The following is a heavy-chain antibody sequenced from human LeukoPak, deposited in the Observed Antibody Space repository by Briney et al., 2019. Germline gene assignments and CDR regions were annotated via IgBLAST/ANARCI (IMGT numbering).Heavy chain of an antibody. J-gene: IGHJ4*02. CDR2: IKQDGSEK. Sequence: GGSLRLSCAASGFTFSSYWMSWVRQAPGKGLEWVANIKQDGSEKYYVDSAKGRFTISRDNAKNSLYLQMNSLRAEDTAVYYCARGLVVVAATLGYWGQGTLVTVSS. CDR3: ARGLVVVAATLGY. V-gene: IGHV3-7*01. D-gene: IGHD2-15*01. CDR1: GFTFSSYW.